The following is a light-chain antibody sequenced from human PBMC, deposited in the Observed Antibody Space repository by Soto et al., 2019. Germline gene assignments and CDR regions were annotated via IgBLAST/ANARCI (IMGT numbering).Light chain of an antibody. J-gene: IGLJ2*01. Sequence: QLVLTQPPSASGTPGQRVTISCSGSSSNIGGNTVNWYQQLPGTAPRVLIYSNNQRPSGVPDRFSGSKSGTSASLAISGLQSEDEADYYCAAWDDSLNAVVFGGGTNVTVL. CDR3: AAWDDSLNAVV. CDR2: SNN. CDR1: SSNIGGNT. V-gene: IGLV1-44*01.